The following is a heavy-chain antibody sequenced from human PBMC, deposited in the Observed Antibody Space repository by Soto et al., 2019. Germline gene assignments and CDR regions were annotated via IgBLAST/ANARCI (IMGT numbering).Heavy chain of an antibody. CDR1: GGSISSSSYS. Sequence: QLQLQESGPRLVKPSETLSLTCSVSGGSISSSSYSWGWIRQPPGKGLEWIGTIYYSGSTHYNPSLAGRVAISADTPNNQLSLRLSSVPAADTAVYYCGRQPGHCGSTTCFGYYSVDVWGQGTTVTVS. CDR3: GRQPGHCGSTTCFGYYSVDV. CDR2: IYYSGST. D-gene: IGHD2-2*01. J-gene: IGHJ6*02. V-gene: IGHV4-39*01.